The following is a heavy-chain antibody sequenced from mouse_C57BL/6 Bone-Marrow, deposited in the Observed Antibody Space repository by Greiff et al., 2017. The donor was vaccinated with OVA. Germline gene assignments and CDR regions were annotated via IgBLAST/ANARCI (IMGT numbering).Heavy chain of an antibody. J-gene: IGHJ1*03. CDR3: VSLSHYYGTSSRGYFDV. Sequence: EVQLVESGGGLVQPKGSLKLSCAASGFSFNTYAMNWVRQAPGKGLEWVARIRSKSNNYATYYADSVKDRFTISRDDSESMLYLQMNNLKTEDTAMYYCVSLSHYYGTSSRGYFDVWGTGTTVTVSS. CDR2: IRSKSNNYAT. V-gene: IGHV10-1*01. D-gene: IGHD1-1*01. CDR1: GFSFNTYA.